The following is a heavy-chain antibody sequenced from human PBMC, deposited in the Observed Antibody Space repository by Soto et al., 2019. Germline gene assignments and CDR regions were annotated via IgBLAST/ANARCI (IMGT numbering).Heavy chain of an antibody. V-gene: IGHV4-31*03. Sequence: QVQLQESGPGLVKPSQTLSLTCTVSGGSISSGGYYWSWIRQHPGKGLEWIGYIYYSGSTYYNPSLKRRVTISVDTSKNQFPLQLSSVTAADTAVYYCAIWTHYVSIGWFAPWGQGTLVTVSS. CDR2: IYYSGST. J-gene: IGHJ5*02. CDR3: AIWTHYVSIGWFAP. CDR1: GGSISSGGYY. D-gene: IGHD3-16*01.